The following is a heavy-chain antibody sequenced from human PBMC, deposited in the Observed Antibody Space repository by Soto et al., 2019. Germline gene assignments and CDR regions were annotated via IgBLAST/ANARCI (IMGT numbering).Heavy chain of an antibody. V-gene: IGHV2-5*02. CDR2: IYWDDDK. J-gene: IGHJ4*02. CDR3: ARGGYYYDSSGYDY. D-gene: IGHD3-22*01. CDR1: GFSLSTSGVG. Sequence: QITLKESGPTLVKPTQTLTLTCTFSGFSLSTSGVGVGWIRQPPGKALEWLALIYWDDDKRYSPSLKSRLTNXKXTXXNQVVLTTTNMDPVDTATYYCARGGYYYDSSGYDYWGQGTLVTVSS.